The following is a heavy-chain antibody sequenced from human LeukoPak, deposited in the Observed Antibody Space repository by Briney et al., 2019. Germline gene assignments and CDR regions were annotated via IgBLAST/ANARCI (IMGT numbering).Heavy chain of an antibody. J-gene: IGHJ2*01. V-gene: IGHV5-51*01. CDR2: IYPGDSHT. D-gene: IGHD4-17*01. CDR1: GYSFSNYW. Sequence: GESLKISCKGSGYSFSNYWIGWVRQMPGKGLEWMGIIYPGDSHTRYSPSFQGQVTISADRSISTAYLQWSSLKASDTAMYYCARLHDYGDTWYFDLWGRGTLVTVSS. CDR3: ARLHDYGDTWYFDL.